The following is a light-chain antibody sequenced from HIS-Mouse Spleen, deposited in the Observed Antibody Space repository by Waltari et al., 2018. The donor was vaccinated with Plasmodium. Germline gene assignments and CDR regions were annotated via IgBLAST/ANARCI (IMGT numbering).Light chain of an antibody. CDR2: SNN. Sequence: QSVLTQPPSASGPPGQRVTIPCSGSISSIGRNTVNWYQQLPGTAPKLLIYSNNHRPSGVPDRFSGSKSGTSASLAISGLQSEDEADYYCAAWDDSLNGVVFAGGTKLTVL. V-gene: IGLV1-44*01. CDR3: AAWDDSLNGVV. CDR1: ISSIGRNT. J-gene: IGLJ2*01.